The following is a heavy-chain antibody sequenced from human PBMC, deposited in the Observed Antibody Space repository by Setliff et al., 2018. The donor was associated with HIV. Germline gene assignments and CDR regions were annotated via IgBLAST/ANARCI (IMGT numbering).Heavy chain of an antibody. J-gene: IGHJ6*02. Sequence: PGGSLRLSCAASGFPVSSHYMSWVRQAPGKGLEWVSTIYNGGSTYYADSVEGRFTISRHSSKNTLYLQMNSLRTEDTAVYYCARDCRVGWVFTYGMDVWGQGTLVTVSS. CDR2: IYNGGST. CDR1: GFPVSSHY. D-gene: IGHD6-13*01. V-gene: IGHV3-53*04. CDR3: ARDCRVGWVFTYGMDV.